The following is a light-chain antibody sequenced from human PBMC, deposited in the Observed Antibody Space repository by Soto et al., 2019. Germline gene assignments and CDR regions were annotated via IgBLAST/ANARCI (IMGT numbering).Light chain of an antibody. J-gene: IGLJ1*01. Sequence: SYVLTQPPSVSVAPGQTARISCGGYNIGSKSVHWYQQRPGQAPVLVVYDDSDRPSGIPERFSGSNSGNTATLTISRVEAGDEADYYCQVWDTSGDHDVFGTGTKLTVL. V-gene: IGLV3-21*02. CDR1: NIGSKS. CDR2: DDS. CDR3: QVWDTSGDHDV.